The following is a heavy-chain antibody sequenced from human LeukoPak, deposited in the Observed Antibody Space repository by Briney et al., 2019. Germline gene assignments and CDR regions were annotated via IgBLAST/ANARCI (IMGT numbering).Heavy chain of an antibody. CDR3: ASVGGWPIYY. CDR1: GFTFSSYS. CDR2: ISSSSSYI. D-gene: IGHD6-19*01. V-gene: IGHV3-21*01. J-gene: IGHJ4*02. Sequence: PGGSLRLSCAASGFTFSSYSMNWVRQAPGKGLEWVSSISSSSSYICYADSVKGRFTISRDNAKNSLYLQMNSLRAEDTAVYYCASVGGWPIYYWGQGTLVTVSS.